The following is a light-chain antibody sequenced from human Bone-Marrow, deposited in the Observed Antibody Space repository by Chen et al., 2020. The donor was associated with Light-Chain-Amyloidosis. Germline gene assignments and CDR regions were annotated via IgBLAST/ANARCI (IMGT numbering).Light chain of an antibody. J-gene: IGLJ3*02. CDR1: NIGSTS. Sequence: SYVLTQPSSVSVAPGQTATIACGGNNIGSTSVHWYQQTPGQAPLLVVYDDSDRPSRFPERLSGPNSGNTATLAISRVEAGDEADYYCQVWDRSSDRPVCGGGTKLTVL. CDR2: DDS. CDR3: QVWDRSSDRPV. V-gene: IGLV3-21*02.